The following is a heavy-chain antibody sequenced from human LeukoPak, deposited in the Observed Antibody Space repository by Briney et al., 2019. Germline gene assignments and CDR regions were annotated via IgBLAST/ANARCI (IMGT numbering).Heavy chain of an antibody. Sequence: PSETLSLTCTVSGGSISSGSYYWSWIRQPAGKGLEWIGRIYTSGSTNYNPSLKSRVTMSVDTSKNQLSLKLSSVTAADTAVYYCAREGDYDFWSGYYPFDPWGQGTLVTVSS. CDR1: GGSISSGSYY. V-gene: IGHV4-61*02. D-gene: IGHD3-3*01. CDR3: AREGDYDFWSGYYPFDP. J-gene: IGHJ5*02. CDR2: IYTSGST.